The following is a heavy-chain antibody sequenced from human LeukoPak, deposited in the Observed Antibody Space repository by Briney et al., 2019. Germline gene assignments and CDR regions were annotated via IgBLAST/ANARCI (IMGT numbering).Heavy chain of an antibody. V-gene: IGHV3-15*01. CDR2: IKSKIEGGTT. J-gene: IGHJ4*02. Sequence: GGSLRLSCAASGFTFIRAWMNWVRQAPGKGLEWVGRIKSKIEGGTTEYGAPVKGRFTISRDDSKTTVYLQMNSLKTEDTAVYFCVTGGDGLDYWGQGALVTVSS. D-gene: IGHD3-10*01. CDR1: GFTFIRAW. CDR3: VTGGDGLDY.